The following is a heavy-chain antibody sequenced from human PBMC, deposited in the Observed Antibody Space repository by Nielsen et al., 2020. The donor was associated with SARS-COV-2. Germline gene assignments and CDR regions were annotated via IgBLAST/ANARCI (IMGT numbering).Heavy chain of an antibody. D-gene: IGHD4-17*01. Sequence: SATLSLTCAVYGGSFSGYYWSWIRQPPGKGLEWIGYIYYSGSTNYNPSLKSRVTISVDTSKNQFSLKLSSVTAADTAVYYCARDNYGDYLDYWGQGTLVTVSS. CDR3: ARDNYGDYLDY. J-gene: IGHJ4*02. V-gene: IGHV4-59*01. CDR1: GGSFSGYY. CDR2: IYYSGST.